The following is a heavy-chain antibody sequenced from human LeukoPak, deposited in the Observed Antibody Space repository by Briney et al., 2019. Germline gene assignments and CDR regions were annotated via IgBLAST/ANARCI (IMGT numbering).Heavy chain of an antibody. Sequence: SVKVSCKASGGTFSSYAISWVRQAPGQGLEWMGGIIPIFGTVNYAQKFQGRVTITADESTNTAYMELSSLRSEDTAVYYCERDSQSAYYYDSSGYYYFDYWGQETLVTVSS. CDR1: GGTFSSYA. CDR2: IIPIFGTV. CDR3: ERDSQSAYYYDSSGYYYFDY. D-gene: IGHD3-22*01. V-gene: IGHV1-69*13. J-gene: IGHJ4*02.